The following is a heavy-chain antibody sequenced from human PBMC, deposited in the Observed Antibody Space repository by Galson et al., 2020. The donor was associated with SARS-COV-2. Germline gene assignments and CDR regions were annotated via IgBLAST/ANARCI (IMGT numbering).Heavy chain of an antibody. D-gene: IGHD1-26*01. J-gene: IGHJ6*02. Sequence: QSGGSLRPSCAASGFTFSSYSMHWVRQAPGKGLEWVSYISSSSSTIYYADSVNGRFTIPRDNAKNSLYLQMNSLRAEDTAVYYCARDGDSGSPPTYYYYYGMDVWGQGTTVTVSS. CDR2: ISSSSSTI. CDR1: GFTFSSYS. CDR3: ARDGDSGSPPTYYYYYGMDV. V-gene: IGHV3-48*01.